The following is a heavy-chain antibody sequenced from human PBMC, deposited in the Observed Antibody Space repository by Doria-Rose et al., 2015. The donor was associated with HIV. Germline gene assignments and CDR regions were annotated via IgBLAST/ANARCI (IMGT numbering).Heavy chain of an antibody. Sequence: YNPNWIRQAPGQGLEWMRWISTYNGNTHYVQNFQGGVTMTRDASTSTVYLELRSLRPDDTAMYYCARSGTNREFDQWGQGTLVTVSS. CDR1: YN. CDR3: ARSGTNREFDQ. D-gene: IGHD1-26*01. J-gene: IGHJ4*02. CDR2: ISTYNGNT. V-gene: IGHV1-18*01.